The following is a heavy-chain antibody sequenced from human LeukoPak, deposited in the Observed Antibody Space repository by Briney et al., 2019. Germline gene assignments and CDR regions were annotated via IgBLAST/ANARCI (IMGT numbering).Heavy chain of an antibody. J-gene: IGHJ3*02. CDR3: ARVGYSGSYHGAFDI. V-gene: IGHV1-46*03. CDR2: INPSGGST. D-gene: IGHD1-26*01. Sequence: GASVKVSCKASGYTFTGYYMHWVRQAPGQGLEWMGMINPSGGSTSYAQKFQGRVTMTRDTSTSTVYMELSSLRSGDTAVYYCARVGYSGSYHGAFDIWGQGTMVTVSS. CDR1: GYTFTGYY.